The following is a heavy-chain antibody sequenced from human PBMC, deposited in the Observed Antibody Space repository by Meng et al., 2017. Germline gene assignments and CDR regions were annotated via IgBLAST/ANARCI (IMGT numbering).Heavy chain of an antibody. CDR1: GYTFTSYA. CDR2: INAGNGNT. CDR3: ARGRADIVVVPAARTNWFDP. D-gene: IGHD2-2*01. V-gene: IGHV1-3*01. J-gene: IGHJ5*02. Sequence: ASVKVSCKASGYTFTSYAMHWVRQAPGQRLEWMGWINAGNGNTKYSQKFQGRVTITADKSTSTAYMELSSLRSEDTAVYYCARGRADIVVVPAARTNWFDPWGQGTLVTVSS.